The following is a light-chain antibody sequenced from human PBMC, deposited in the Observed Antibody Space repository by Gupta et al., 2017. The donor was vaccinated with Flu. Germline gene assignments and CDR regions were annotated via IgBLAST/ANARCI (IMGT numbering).Light chain of an antibody. J-gene: IGKJ3*01. Sequence: TRGQAASIYCRSTPSRRDRDGNTYFDWFQQRPGQSPRRLIYKVANRDAGVPDRFSGSGSGNDLTLKISRGEEEDVAIYYCRQIGHSPPFSFGHGTSLDIK. V-gene: IGKV2-30*01. CDR2: KVA. CDR1: PSRRDRDGNTY. CDR3: RQIGHSPPFS.